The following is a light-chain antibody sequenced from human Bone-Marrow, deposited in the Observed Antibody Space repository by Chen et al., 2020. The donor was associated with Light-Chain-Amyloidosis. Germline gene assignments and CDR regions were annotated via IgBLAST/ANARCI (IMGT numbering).Light chain of an antibody. CDR1: SSDVGGDNH. V-gene: IGLV2-14*01. Sequence: QSALTQPASVSGSPGQSLTISCTGTSSDVGGDNHVSWYQQHPDKAPKLMIYEVTNRPSWVPERFSGSKSDNTASLTISGLQTEDEADYFCSSYTITNTLVFGSGTRVTVL. J-gene: IGLJ1*01. CDR2: EVT. CDR3: SSYTITNTLV.